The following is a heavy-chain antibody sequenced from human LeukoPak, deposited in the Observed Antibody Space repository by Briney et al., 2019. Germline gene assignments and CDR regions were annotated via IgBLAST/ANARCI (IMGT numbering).Heavy chain of an antibody. D-gene: IGHD3-10*01. CDR2: ISYDGSNK. CDR1: GFTFSSYG. J-gene: IGHJ4*02. Sequence: GGSLRLSCAASGFTFSSYGMHWVRQAPGKGLEWVAVISYDGSNKYYADSVKGRFTISRDNSKNTLYLKMNSLRAEDTAIYYCAKLSVWDGSGSYDYWGQGTLVTVSS. V-gene: IGHV3-30*18. CDR3: AKLSVWDGSGSYDY.